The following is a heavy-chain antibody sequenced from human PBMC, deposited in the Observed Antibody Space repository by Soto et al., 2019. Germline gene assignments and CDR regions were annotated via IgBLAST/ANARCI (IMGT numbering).Heavy chain of an antibody. D-gene: IGHD3-22*01. CDR1: GFTFSSYG. CDR2: ISYDGSKK. Sequence: PRGSLRLSCAASGFTFSSYGIHWVRQAPGKGLEWVAVISYDGSKKNYLDSVKGRFTISRDNSKNTMYLEMNSLRDEDTAIYYCAKDTYYHDTSGYYVFDYWGQGTLVTVSS. J-gene: IGHJ4*02. V-gene: IGHV3-30*18. CDR3: AKDTYYHDTSGYYVFDY.